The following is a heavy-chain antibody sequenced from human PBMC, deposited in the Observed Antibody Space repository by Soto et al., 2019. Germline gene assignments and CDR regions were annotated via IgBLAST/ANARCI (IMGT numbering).Heavy chain of an antibody. CDR3: ATNYGSGSTHFDY. V-gene: IGHV1-69*02. D-gene: IGHD3-10*01. Sequence: QVQLVQSGAEVKKPGSPVRVSCTASGDTFNFYTISWVRQVPGQGPEWMGKIIPMLGMSNYAQKFQCRVTIMADKSTSTVYMNLSGLTSEDAAVYYCATNYGSGSTHFDYWGQGTLVTVSS. CDR2: IIPMLGMS. CDR1: GDTFNFYT. J-gene: IGHJ4*02.